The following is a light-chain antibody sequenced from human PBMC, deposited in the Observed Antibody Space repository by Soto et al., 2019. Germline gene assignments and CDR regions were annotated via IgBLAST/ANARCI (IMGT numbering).Light chain of an antibody. J-gene: IGLJ1*01. Sequence: QSVLTQSPSASGTPGQRVTISCSGSSSNIGSNNVNWYQQLPGAAPRLLIYGDRQRPSGVPDRFSASKSGTSASLAISGLQSEDEADYYCSAWDDSLNGDVFGTGTKVTVL. V-gene: IGLV1-44*01. CDR2: GDR. CDR1: SSNIGSNN. CDR3: SAWDDSLNGDV.